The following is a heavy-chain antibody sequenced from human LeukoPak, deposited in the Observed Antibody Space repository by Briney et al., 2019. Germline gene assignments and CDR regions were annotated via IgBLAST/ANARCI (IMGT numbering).Heavy chain of an antibody. CDR2: ISYDGSNK. D-gene: IGHD6-25*01. Sequence: GGSLRLSCAASGFTFSSYGMHWVRQAPGKGLEWVAVISYDGSNKYYADSVKGRFTISRDNSNNTPYLQMNSLRAEDTAVYYCAKDIRWELAAAGVFDYWGQGTLVTVSS. J-gene: IGHJ4*02. CDR1: GFTFSSYG. V-gene: IGHV3-30*18. CDR3: AKDIRWELAAAGVFDY.